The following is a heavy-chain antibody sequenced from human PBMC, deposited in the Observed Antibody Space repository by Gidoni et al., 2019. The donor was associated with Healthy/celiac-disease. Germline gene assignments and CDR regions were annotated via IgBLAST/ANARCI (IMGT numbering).Heavy chain of an antibody. D-gene: IGHD3-22*01. V-gene: IGHV3-23*01. CDR2: ISVSGGST. Sequence: EVQLLESGGGLVQPGGSLRLSCAASGCTFSSYALRWVRQDPGKGLEWVSAISVSGGSTYYAYSVKGRFTISRDNSKNTLYLQMNSRRAEDTAVYYCAKGSMIVVEGYYGMDVWGQGTTVTVSS. CDR3: AKGSMIVVEGYYGMDV. CDR1: GCTFSSYA. J-gene: IGHJ6*02.